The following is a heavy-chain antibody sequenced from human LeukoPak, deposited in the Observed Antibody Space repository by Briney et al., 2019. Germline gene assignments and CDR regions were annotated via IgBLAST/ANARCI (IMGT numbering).Heavy chain of an antibody. Sequence: GGSLRLSCEASGLTFSSYGMSWVRQAPGKGLQWVSAITGDGTTAYYADSVKGRFTISRDNSKNMLYLQMSSLRAEDTAVYYCAKMQGYFDYWGQGTLVPVSS. J-gene: IGHJ4*02. V-gene: IGHV3-23*01. CDR2: ITGDGTTA. CDR3: AKMQGYFDY. CDR1: GLTFSSYG.